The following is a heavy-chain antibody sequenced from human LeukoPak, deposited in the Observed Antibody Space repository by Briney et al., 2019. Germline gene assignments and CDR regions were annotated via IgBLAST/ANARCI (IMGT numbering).Heavy chain of an antibody. CDR1: GFTFSSAY. D-gene: IGHD6-19*01. CDR2: IKSQTDGGSA. V-gene: IGHV3-15*05. J-gene: IGHJ4*02. Sequence: NAGGSLRLSCAASGFTFSSAYMSWVRQAPGKGLEWVGRIKSQTDGGSADYAAPVRGRFTISRDDSRTTLYLEMNSLKDKDTAVYYCTTVPAYTSGWFGGIGYWGQGTRVTVSS. CDR3: TTVPAYTSGWFGGIGY.